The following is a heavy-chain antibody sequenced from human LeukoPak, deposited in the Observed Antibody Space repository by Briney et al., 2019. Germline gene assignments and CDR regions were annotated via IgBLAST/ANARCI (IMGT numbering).Heavy chain of an antibody. J-gene: IGHJ4*02. V-gene: IGHV4-39*07. D-gene: IGHD4-17*01. CDR1: GGSINSTSNY. CDR3: AGDYGDYYFDY. Sequence: SETLSLTSTVSGGSINSTSNYWGWSRQPPGKGLAWIGSIYYSGSTSYNPSLKSRVTISVDTSKNQFSLKLSSVTAADTAVYFCAGDYGDYYFDYWGQGTLVTVSS. CDR2: IYYSGST.